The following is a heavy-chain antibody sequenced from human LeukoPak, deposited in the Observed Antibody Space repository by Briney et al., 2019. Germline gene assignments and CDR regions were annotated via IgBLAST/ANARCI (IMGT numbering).Heavy chain of an antibody. CDR3: AKCRGGGGEYWYFDI. Sequence: GGSLRLSCAASGFPFSRFAMTWVRQAPGKGLEWVSAISGSSESTNYADSVKGRFTISRDNSKNTLYLQMNNLGADDTAVYYCAKCRGGGGEYWYFDIWGRGILVTVSS. CDR2: ISGSSEST. V-gene: IGHV3-23*01. J-gene: IGHJ2*01. CDR1: GFPFSRFA. D-gene: IGHD3-10*01.